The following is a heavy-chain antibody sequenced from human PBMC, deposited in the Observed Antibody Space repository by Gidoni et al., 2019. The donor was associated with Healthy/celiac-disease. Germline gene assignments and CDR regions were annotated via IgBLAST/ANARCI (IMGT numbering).Heavy chain of an antibody. Sequence: QVQLQQWGAGLLKLSETLSLTCAVYGGSFSGYYWSWIRQPPGKGLEWIGEINHSGSTNYNPSLKSRVTISVDTSKNQFSLKLSSVTAADTAVYYCARVDVPAATKGPYYYYYGMDVWGQGTTVTVSS. J-gene: IGHJ6*02. D-gene: IGHD2-2*01. V-gene: IGHV4-34*01. CDR2: INHSGST. CDR3: ARVDVPAATKGPYYYYYGMDV. CDR1: GGSFSGYY.